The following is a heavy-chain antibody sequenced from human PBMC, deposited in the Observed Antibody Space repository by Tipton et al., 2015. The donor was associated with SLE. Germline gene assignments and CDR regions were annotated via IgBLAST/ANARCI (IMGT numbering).Heavy chain of an antibody. CDR2: IYYSGTT. Sequence: TLSLTCTVSGGSISSHYWSWIRQPPGKGLEWIGYIYYSGTTYYNPSLKSRVTISVDTSKNQFSLKLSSVTAADTAVYYCARGGGDDYGDYAFDYWGQGTLVTVSS. D-gene: IGHD4-17*01. CDR1: GGSISSHY. V-gene: IGHV4-59*08. CDR3: ARGGGDDYGDYAFDY. J-gene: IGHJ4*02.